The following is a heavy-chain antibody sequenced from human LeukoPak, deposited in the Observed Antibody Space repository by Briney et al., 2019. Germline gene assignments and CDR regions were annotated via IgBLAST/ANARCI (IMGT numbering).Heavy chain of an antibody. J-gene: IGHJ5*02. CDR3: ARTGTTTFNFFNP. D-gene: IGHD1-1*01. CDR1: GFSFSSYT. CDR2: ISYDGNTK. Sequence: PGGSLRLSCAASGFSFSSYTMRWVRQAPGKGLEWVAVISYDGNTKYYADSVKGRFAISRDDSKNTLYLQMSNLRADDTAIYYCARTGTTTFNFFNPWGQGTLVTASS. V-gene: IGHV3-30*09.